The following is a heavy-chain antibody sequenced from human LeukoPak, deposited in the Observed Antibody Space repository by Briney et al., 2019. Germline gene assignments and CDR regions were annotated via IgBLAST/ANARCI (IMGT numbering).Heavy chain of an antibody. CDR2: IRSKAYGGTT. Sequence: QPGRSLRLSCAASGFTFSSYGMHWVRQAPGKGLEWVGFIRSKAYGGTTEYAASVKGRFTISRDDSKSIAYLQVNSLKTEDTAVYYCTRDQHKQWLVQTFDYWGQGTLVTVSS. CDR1: GFTFSSYG. CDR3: TRDQHKQWLVQTFDY. J-gene: IGHJ4*02. V-gene: IGHV3-49*04. D-gene: IGHD6-19*01.